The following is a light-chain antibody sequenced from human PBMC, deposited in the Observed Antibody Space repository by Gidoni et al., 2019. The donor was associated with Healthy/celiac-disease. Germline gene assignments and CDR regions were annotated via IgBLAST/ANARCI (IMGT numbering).Light chain of an antibody. Sequence: DIQMTQSPSTLSASVGDRVTITCRASQSISSWLAWYQQKPGKAPKLIYDASSVESGVPSRFSGSGSGTEFTLTISSLQPDDFATYYCQQYNSYSGTFGQGTKVEIK. CDR3: QQYNSYSGT. V-gene: IGKV1-5*01. J-gene: IGKJ1*01. CDR2: DAS. CDR1: QSISSW.